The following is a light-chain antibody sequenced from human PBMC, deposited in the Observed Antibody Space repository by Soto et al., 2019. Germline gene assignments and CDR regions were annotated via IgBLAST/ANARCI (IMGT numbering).Light chain of an antibody. CDR1: SSDIGAYNY. Sequence: QSALTQPASVSGSPGQSITISCTGTSSDIGAYNYVSWYQQHPGKAPKLMMYEVSNRPSGVSNRFSGSKSGNTASLTISGLQAEDEADYYCSSYTGSSIRLFGTGTKLTVL. CDR2: EVS. V-gene: IGLV2-14*01. J-gene: IGLJ1*01. CDR3: SSYTGSSIRL.